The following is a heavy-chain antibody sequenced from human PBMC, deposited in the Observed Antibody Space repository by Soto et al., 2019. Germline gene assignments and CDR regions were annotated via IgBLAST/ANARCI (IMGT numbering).Heavy chain of an antibody. J-gene: IGHJ6*02. D-gene: IGHD1-7*01. CDR2: ITHSGST. CDR1: GGSFSGYY. Sequence: QVQLQQWGAGLLKPSETLSLTCAVYGGSFSGYYWSWIRQPPGKGLGWIGEITHSGSTNYNPSLKRRVTISVDTSKNQFSLKLSSVTAADTAVYYCARGGRHWNYVSYYYYGMDVWGQGTTVTVSS. CDR3: ARGGRHWNYVSYYYYGMDV. V-gene: IGHV4-34*01.